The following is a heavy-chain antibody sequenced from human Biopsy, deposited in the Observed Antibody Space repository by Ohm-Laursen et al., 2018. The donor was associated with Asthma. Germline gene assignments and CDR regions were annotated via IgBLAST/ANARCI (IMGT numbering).Heavy chain of an antibody. CDR2: IHHSGTS. J-gene: IGHJ4*01. V-gene: IGHV4-31*03. Sequence: TLSLTCTVSGDSITSGGCCWNWIRQHPGKGLEWIGYIHHSGTSYFNPSLKSRVSFSRDTSKNQFSLRLSSVTAADTAMYYCARIPRRSGSYFVDYWGHGTLVTVSS. CDR1: GDSITSGGCC. D-gene: IGHD3-22*01. CDR3: ARIPRRSGSYFVDY.